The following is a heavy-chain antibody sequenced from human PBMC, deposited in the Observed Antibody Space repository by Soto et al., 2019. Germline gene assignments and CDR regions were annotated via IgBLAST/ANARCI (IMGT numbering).Heavy chain of an antibody. J-gene: IGHJ5*02. D-gene: IGHD6-6*01. Sequence: SETLSLTCTVSGGSVSGGSYYWSWIRQPPGKGLEWIGYIYYSGSTNYNPSLKSRVTISVDTSKNQFSLKPSSVTAADTAVYYCARGERQLVLTNWFDPWGQGTLVTVSS. CDR3: ARGERQLVLTNWFDP. CDR2: IYYSGST. CDR1: GGSVSGGSYY. V-gene: IGHV4-61*01.